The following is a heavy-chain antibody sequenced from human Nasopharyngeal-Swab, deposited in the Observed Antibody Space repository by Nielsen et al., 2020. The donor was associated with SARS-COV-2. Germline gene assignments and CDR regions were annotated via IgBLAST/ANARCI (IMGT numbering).Heavy chain of an antibody. D-gene: IGHD3-10*01. CDR2: INPSGGST. J-gene: IGHJ2*01. CDR1: GGTFTSYY. CDR3: ARDHGLLWIKPYWYFDL. V-gene: IGHV1-46*01. Sequence: ASVKVSCKASGGTFTSYYMHWVRQAPGQGLEWMGIINPSGGSTSYAQKFQGRVTMTRDTSTSTVYMELSSLRSEDTAVYYCARDHGLLWIKPYWYFDLWGRGTLVTVSS.